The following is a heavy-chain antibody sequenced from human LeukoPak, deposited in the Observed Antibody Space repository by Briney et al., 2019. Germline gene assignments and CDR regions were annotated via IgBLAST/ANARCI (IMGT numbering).Heavy chain of an antibody. J-gene: IGHJ4*02. Sequence: GGSLRLSCAASGFTFSNYWMSWVRQAPGKGLEWVGNIKQDGSEKYYVDSVKGRFTISRDNARNSLYLQMNSLRAEDMAVYYCAKDGGQGADYWGQGTLVTVSS. D-gene: IGHD3-16*01. CDR3: AKDGGQGADY. CDR1: GFTFSNYW. CDR2: IKQDGSEK. V-gene: IGHV3-7*03.